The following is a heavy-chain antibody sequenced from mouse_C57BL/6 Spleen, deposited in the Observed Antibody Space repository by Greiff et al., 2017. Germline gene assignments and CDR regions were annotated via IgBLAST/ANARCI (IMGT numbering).Heavy chain of an antibody. CDR2: IYPGSGST. V-gene: IGHV1-55*01. CDR1: GYTFTSYW. D-gene: IGHD1-1*01. Sequence: QVQLQQPGAELVKPGASVKMSCKASGYTFTSYWITWVKQRPGQGLEWIGDIYPGSGSTNYNEKFKSKATLTVDTSSSTAYMQLSSLTSENSAVYDCARLNYGSSLYYFDYWGEGTTLTVSS. CDR3: ARLNYGSSLYYFDY. J-gene: IGHJ2*01.